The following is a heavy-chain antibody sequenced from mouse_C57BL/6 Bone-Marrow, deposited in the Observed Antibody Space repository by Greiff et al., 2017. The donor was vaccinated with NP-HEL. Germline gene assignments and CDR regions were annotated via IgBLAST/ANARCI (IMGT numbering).Heavy chain of an antibody. CDR2: LDPSDSYT. V-gene: IGHV1-69*01. J-gene: IGHJ4*01. CDR1: GYPFTSYW. D-gene: IGHD2-12*01. CDR3: ARAYYSPHYYAMDY. Sequence: QVQLQQPGAELVMPGASVQLSCKASGYPFTSYWMHWVKQRPGQGLEWIGELDPSDSYTNYNQKFKGKSTLTVDKSSSTAYMQVSSLTSEDSAVYYCARAYYSPHYYAMDYWGQGTSVTVSS.